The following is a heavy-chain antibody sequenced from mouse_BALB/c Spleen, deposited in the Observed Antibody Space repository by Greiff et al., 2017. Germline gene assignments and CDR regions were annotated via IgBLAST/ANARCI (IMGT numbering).Heavy chain of an antibody. D-gene: IGHD1-1*01. V-gene: IGHV1-9*01. J-gene: IGHJ3*01. CDR2: ILPGSGST. CDR3: ARYYGSSYVWFAY. CDR1: GYTFSSYW. Sequence: VQLVESGAELMKPGASVKISCKATGYTFSSYWIEWVKQRPGHGLEWIGEILPGSGSTNYNEKFKGKATFTADTSSNTAYMQLSSLTSEDSAVYYCARYYGSSYVWFAYWGQGTLVTVSA.